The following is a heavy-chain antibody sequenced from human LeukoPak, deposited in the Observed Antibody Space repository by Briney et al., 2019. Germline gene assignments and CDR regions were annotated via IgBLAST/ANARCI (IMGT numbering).Heavy chain of an antibody. J-gene: IGHJ4*01. CDR3: ARGRYPYAGYYFDY. CDR2: LYYSRSP. V-gene: IGHV4-59*01. Sequence: PSETLSLTCTVSGGSISSFYWSWIRQPPGKGLEWIGYLYYSRSPNYNPSLKSRVTISVDTSKNQFSLKLSSVTAADTAFYYCARGRYPYAGYYFDYWGQGSLVTVSS. CDR1: GGSISSFY. D-gene: IGHD2-2*01.